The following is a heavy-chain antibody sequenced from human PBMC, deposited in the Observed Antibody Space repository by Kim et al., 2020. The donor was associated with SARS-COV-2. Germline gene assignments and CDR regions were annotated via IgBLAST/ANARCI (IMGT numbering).Heavy chain of an antibody. CDR2: ISFDGSKK. CDR1: GFTFSSSG. V-gene: IGHV3-30*18. CDR3: AKGPFIDYADY. J-gene: IGHJ4*02. Sequence: GGSLRLSCAASGFTFSSSGMHWVRQAPGKGLEWVTMISFDGSKKYYADSVKGRFAISRDNSKNTLYLQMNSLRAEDTAIYYCAKGPFIDYADYWGQGTLVTISS. D-gene: IGHD4-17*01.